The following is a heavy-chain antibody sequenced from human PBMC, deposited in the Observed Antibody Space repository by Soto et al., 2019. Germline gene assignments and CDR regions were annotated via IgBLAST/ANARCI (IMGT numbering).Heavy chain of an antibody. D-gene: IGHD4-17*01. CDR1: GDSVSSNSAA. Sequence: PSQTLSLTCAISGDSVSSNSAAWNWIRQSPSRGLEWLGRTYYRSKWYNDYAVSVKSRITINPDTSKNQFSLQLNSVTPEDTAVYYCARGITVKNYYYYYYMDVWGKGTTVTVSS. J-gene: IGHJ6*03. V-gene: IGHV6-1*01. CDR3: ARGITVKNYYYYYYMDV. CDR2: TYYRSKWYN.